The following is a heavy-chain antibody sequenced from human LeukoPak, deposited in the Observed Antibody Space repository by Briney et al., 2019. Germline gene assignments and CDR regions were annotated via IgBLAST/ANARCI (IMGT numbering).Heavy chain of an antibody. Sequence: GGSLRLSCAASGFTFSSYGMHWVRQAPGKGLEWVAFIRYDGSNKYYADSVKGRFTISRDNSKNTLYLQMNSLRAEDTAVYYCAKDQQGLITMIVVVPSPVDAFDIWGQGTMVTVSS. D-gene: IGHD3-22*01. CDR1: GFTFSSYG. V-gene: IGHV3-30*02. J-gene: IGHJ3*02. CDR2: IRYDGSNK. CDR3: AKDQQGLITMIVVVPSPVDAFDI.